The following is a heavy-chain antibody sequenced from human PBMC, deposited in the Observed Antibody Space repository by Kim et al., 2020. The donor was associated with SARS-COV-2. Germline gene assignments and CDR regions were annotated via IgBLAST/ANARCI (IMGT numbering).Heavy chain of an antibody. CDR3: ARLGCSSTSCYFSVYSGGHYFDY. D-gene: IGHD2-2*01. CDR1: GGSISSSSYY. Sequence: SETLSLTCTVSGGSISSSSYYWGWIRQPPGKGLEWIGSIYYSGSTYYNPSLKSRVTISVDTSKNQFSLKLSSVTAADTAVYYCARLGCSSTSCYFSVYSGGHYFDYWGQGTLVTVSS. J-gene: IGHJ4*02. V-gene: IGHV4-39*01. CDR2: IYYSGST.